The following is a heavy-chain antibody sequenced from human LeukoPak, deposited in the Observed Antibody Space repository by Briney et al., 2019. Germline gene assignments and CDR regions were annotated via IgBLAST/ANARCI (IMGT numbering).Heavy chain of an antibody. CDR1: GGSFSGYY. V-gene: IGHV4-34*01. J-gene: IGHJ4*02. CDR3: ARGIAARRPFDY. Sequence: PSETLSLTCAVYGGSFSGYYWSWIRQPPGKGLEWIGEINHSGSTNYNPSLKSRVTISVDTSKNHFSLKLSSVTAADTAVYYCARGIAARRPFDYWGQGTLVTVSS. D-gene: IGHD6-6*01. CDR2: INHSGST.